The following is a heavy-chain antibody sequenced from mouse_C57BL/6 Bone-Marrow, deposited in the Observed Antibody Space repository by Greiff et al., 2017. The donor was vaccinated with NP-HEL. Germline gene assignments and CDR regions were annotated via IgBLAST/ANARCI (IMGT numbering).Heavy chain of an antibody. CDR1: GYAFTNYL. D-gene: IGHD2-5*01. V-gene: IGHV1-54*01. CDR2: INPGSGGT. Sequence: QVQLQQSGAELVRPGTSVKVSCKASGYAFTNYLIEWVKQRPGQGLEWIGVINPGSGGTNYNEKFKGKATLTAAKSSSTAYMQLSRLTSEDSAVYSCSRSGSKDYAMDYWGQGTSVTVSA. J-gene: IGHJ4*01. CDR3: SRSGSKDYAMDY.